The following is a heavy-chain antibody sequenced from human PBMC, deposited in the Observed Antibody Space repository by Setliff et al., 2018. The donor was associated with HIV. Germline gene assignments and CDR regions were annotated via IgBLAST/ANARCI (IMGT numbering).Heavy chain of an antibody. Sequence: LRLSCAASGFTFSGDSVNWVRQAPGKGLEWISYISFSTGSIYYADSVKGRFTISSDTAKNALYLQMNSLRAEDTAVYYCAKDFRIQLWLRSPFDYWGQGTLVTVSS. V-gene: IGHV3-48*01. J-gene: IGHJ4*02. D-gene: IGHD5-18*01. CDR1: GFTFSGDS. CDR2: ISFSTGSI. CDR3: AKDFRIQLWLRSPFDY.